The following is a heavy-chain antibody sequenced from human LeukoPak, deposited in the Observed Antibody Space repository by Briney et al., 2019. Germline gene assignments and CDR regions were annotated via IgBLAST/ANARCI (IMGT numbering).Heavy chain of an antibody. CDR3: AKNFYGDYNVFFDY. Sequence: GGSLRLSCAASGFTFSSYVMGWARQAQGKGLEWVSALSGSGGSTYYADSVKGRFTISRDNSKNTLYLQMSSLRAEDTAVYFCAKNFYGDYNVFFDYWGHGPLLPVSS. J-gene: IGHJ4*01. CDR1: GFTFSSYV. CDR2: LSGSGGST. D-gene: IGHD4-17*01. V-gene: IGHV3-23*01.